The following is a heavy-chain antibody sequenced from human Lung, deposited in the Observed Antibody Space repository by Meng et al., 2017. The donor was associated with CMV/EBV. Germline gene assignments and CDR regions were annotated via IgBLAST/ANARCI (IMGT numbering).Heavy chain of an antibody. Sequence: GGSXRLXCAVSGFSFSTYAMHWVRQAPGKGLEWVALISHEGNNEYYADSVKGRFTISRDNSKNTLYLQMNSLRAEDTAVYYCAKVVVPAAMRNWFDPWGQGXLVTVSS. V-gene: IGHV3-30*04. CDR3: AKVVVPAAMRNWFDP. D-gene: IGHD2-2*01. J-gene: IGHJ5*02. CDR2: ISHEGNNE. CDR1: GFSFSTYA.